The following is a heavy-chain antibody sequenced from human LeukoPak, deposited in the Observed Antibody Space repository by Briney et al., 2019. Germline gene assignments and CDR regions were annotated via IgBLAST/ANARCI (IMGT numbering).Heavy chain of an antibody. CDR3: AILGIVVVPAAMGGYFQH. CDR2: ISGSGGGT. J-gene: IGHJ1*01. Sequence: GGSLRLSCAASGFTFSSYAMSWVRQAPGKGLEWVSAISGSGGGTYYADSVKGRFTISRDNSKNTLYLQMNSLRAEDTAVYYCAILGIVVVPAAMGGYFQHWGQGTLVTVSS. D-gene: IGHD2-2*01. CDR1: GFTFSSYA. V-gene: IGHV3-23*01.